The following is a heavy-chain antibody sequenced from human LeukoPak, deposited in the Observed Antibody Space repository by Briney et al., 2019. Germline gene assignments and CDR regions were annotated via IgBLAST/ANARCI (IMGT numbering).Heavy chain of an antibody. Sequence: GVTLRLSCAASGFTFRSFSMHRVRPAQGLGLEYVSAISSSGDNTYYANSVKGRFTISRDNSKNTLYLQMGSLRAEDMAVYYCARVKVSGGFDIWGQGTMVIVSS. V-gene: IGHV3-64*01. CDR2: ISSSGDNT. J-gene: IGHJ3*02. CDR3: ARVKVSGGFDI. D-gene: IGHD4-23*01. CDR1: GFTFRSFS.